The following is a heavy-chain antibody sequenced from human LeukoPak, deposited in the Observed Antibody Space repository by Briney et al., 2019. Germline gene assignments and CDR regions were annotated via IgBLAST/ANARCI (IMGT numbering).Heavy chain of an antibody. CDR2: IIPILGIA. D-gene: IGHD2-15*01. V-gene: IGHV1-69*02. CDR1: GGTFSSYT. J-gene: IGHJ5*02. Sequence: GSSVKDSCKASGGTFSSYTSSGVRQAPGQELEWMGRIIPILGIANYAQKFQGRVTITADKSTSTAYIELSSLRYEDTAVYYCARAQGPDCSGGSCPFDPWGQGTLVTVSS. CDR3: ARAQGPDCSGGSCPFDP.